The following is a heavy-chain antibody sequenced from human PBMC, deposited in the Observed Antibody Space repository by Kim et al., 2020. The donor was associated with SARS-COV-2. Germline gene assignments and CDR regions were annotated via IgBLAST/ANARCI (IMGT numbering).Heavy chain of an antibody. CDR3: ARANGDYADYFDY. CDR1: GFTFSSYS. V-gene: IGHV3-48*04. Sequence: GGSLRLSCAASGFTFSSYSMNWVRQAPGKGLEWVSYISSSSSTIYYADSVKGRFTISRDNAKNSLYLQMNSLRAEDTAVYYCARANGDYADYFDYWGQGTLVTVSS. CDR2: ISSSSSTI. D-gene: IGHD4-17*01. J-gene: IGHJ4*02.